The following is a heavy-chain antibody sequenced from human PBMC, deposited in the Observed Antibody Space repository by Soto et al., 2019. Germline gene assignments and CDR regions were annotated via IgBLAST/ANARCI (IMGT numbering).Heavy chain of an antibody. CDR3: AKDGGAYGDSNYYYGMDV. J-gene: IGHJ6*02. Sequence: GGSLRLSCAASGFTFSSYGMHWVRQAPGKGLEWVAVISYDGSNKYYADSVKGRFTISRDNSKNTLYLQMNSLRAEDTAVYYCAKDGGAYGDSNYYYGMDVWGQGTTVTV. CDR2: ISYDGSNK. D-gene: IGHD4-17*01. CDR1: GFTFSSYG. V-gene: IGHV3-30*18.